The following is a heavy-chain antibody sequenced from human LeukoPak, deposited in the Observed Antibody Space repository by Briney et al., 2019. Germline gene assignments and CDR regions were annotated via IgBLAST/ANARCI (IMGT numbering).Heavy chain of an antibody. CDR2: IYTGDTT. Sequence: SGGSLRLSCAASGFTVSNTYMNCARQAPGKGLEWVSVIYTGDTTYYADSVKGRFTTSRDKSKNTVYLQMSSLRAEDTAVYYCATTRGGLLDYFDYWGQGALVTVSS. J-gene: IGHJ4*02. V-gene: IGHV3-53*01. CDR1: GFTVSNTY. D-gene: IGHD3-16*01. CDR3: ATTRGGLLDYFDY.